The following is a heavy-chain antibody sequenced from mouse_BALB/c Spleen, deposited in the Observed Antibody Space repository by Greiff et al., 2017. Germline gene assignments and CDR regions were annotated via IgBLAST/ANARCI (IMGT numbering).Heavy chain of an antibody. J-gene: IGHJ4*01. CDR1: GFTFSSYG. D-gene: IGHD1-1*01. V-gene: IGHV5-6*01. CDR2: ISSGGSYT. CDR3: ARHFSYYGSSYDYAMDY. Sequence: VQLQQSGGDLVKPGGSLKLSCAASGFTFSSYGMSWVRQTPDKRLEWVATISSGGSYTYYPDSVKGRFTISRDNAKNTLYLQMSSLKSEDTAMYYCARHFSYYGSSYDYAMDYWGQGTSVTVSS.